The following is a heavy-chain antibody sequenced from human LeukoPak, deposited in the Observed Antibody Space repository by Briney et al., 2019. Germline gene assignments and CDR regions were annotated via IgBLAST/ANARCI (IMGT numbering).Heavy chain of an antibody. J-gene: IGHJ4*02. V-gene: IGHV3-21*01. CDR3: ARGSCSSTSCPIDY. CDR2: ISSSGTYI. D-gene: IGHD2-2*01. CDR1: GFTFSSYS. Sequence: GGSLRLSCAASGFTFSSYSMNCVRQAPGKGLEWVSSISSSGTYISYADSVKGRSTISRDNAKNSLYLQMNSLRAEDTAVYYCARGSCSSTSCPIDYWGQGTLVTVSS.